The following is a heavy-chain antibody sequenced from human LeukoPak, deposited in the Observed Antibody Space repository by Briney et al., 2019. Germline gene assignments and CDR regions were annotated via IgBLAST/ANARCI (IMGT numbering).Heavy chain of an antibody. J-gene: IGHJ4*02. CDR1: GFAVTTNH. CDR2: IYHNGDT. D-gene: IGHD3-16*01. Sequence: GGSLRLSCAGAGFAVTTNHMTWVRQAPGKGLQCVSIIYHNGDTFYEDSVRGRFTISRGISTNTVDLLMNSLRPEDTAVYYCSPSRAAGGKTDYWGQGTLVTVSS. CDR3: SPSRAAGGKTDY. V-gene: IGHV3-53*01.